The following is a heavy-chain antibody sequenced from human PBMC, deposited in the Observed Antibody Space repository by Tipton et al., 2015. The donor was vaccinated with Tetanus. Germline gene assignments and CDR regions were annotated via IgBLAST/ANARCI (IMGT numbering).Heavy chain of an antibody. CDR3: ARANYDFPKKGPFDS. CDR1: DESISSSSYY. D-gene: IGHD3-3*01. Sequence: TLSLTCTVSDESISSSSYYWGWIRHHPGRGLEWIASISNSGTSYNNPSFRSRVTISVDTSKNQFSLKLTSVTAADTAVYYCARANYDFPKKGPFDSWGQGTLVIVSS. J-gene: IGHJ4*02. V-gene: IGHV4-39*07. CDR2: ISNSGTS.